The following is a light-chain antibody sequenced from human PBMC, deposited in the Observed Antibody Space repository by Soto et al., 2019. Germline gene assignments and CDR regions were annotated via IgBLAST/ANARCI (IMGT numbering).Light chain of an antibody. V-gene: IGKV3-15*01. CDR2: GAS. Sequence: EIVVTQSPATLSVSPGERATLSCRASQSVSSNLAWYQQKPGQAPRLLIYGASNRATGIPARFSGSGSGTEFTLTISSLQSEDLADYSCQHNNSCPLTFGGGTKVEIK. J-gene: IGKJ4*01. CDR3: QHNNSCPLT. CDR1: QSVSSN.